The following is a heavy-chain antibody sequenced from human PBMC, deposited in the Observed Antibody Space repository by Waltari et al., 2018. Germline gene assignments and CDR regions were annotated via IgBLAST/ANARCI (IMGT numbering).Heavy chain of an antibody. CDR3: ARDRGATGY. J-gene: IGHJ4*02. V-gene: IGHV4-59*01. D-gene: IGHD1-26*01. CDR1: GGSISSYY. Sequence: QVQLQESGPGLVKPSETLSLTCTVSGGSISSYYWSWIRQPPGKGLEWIGYIYYSGSTNYSPSLKSRVTISVDTSKNQFSLKLSSVTAADTAVYYCARDRGATGYWGQGTLVTVSS. CDR2: IYYSGST.